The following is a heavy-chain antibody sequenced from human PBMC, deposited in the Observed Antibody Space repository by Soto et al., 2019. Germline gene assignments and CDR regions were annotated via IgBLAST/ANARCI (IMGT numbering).Heavy chain of an antibody. D-gene: IGHD6-13*01. CDR2: IYYSGST. V-gene: IGHV4-31*03. J-gene: IGHJ4*02. CDR3: ARSFGVAAAGPFDY. Sequence: QVQLQESGPGLVKPSQTLSLTCTVSGGSISSGGYYWSWIRQHPGKGLEWIGYIYYSGSTYYNPSLKSRLTISVDTSKNQVSLKLSSVTAADTAVYYWARSFGVAAAGPFDYWGQGTLVTVSS. CDR1: GGSISSGGYY.